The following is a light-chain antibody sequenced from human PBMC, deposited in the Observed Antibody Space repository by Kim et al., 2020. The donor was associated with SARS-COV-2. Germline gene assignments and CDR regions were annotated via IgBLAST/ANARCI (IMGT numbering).Light chain of an antibody. J-gene: IGLJ2*01. Sequence: SYELTQPPSVSVAPGKTARITCGGNNIGSKSVHWYQQKPGQAPVLVIYYDSDRPSGIPERFSGSNYGNTATLNISRVEAGDEDDYYCQVWDSSSDHPVFG. V-gene: IGLV3-21*04. CDR3: QVWDSSSDHPV. CDR1: NIGSKS. CDR2: YDS.